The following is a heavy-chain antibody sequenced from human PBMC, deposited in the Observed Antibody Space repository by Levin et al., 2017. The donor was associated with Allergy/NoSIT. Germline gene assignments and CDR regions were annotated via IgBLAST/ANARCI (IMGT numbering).Heavy chain of an antibody. J-gene: IGHJ4*02. Sequence: GGSLRLSCAASGFTFSDYYMSWIRQAPGKGLEWVSYISSSSSYTNYADSVKGRFTISRDNAKNSLYLQMNSLRAEDTAVYYCARAPADIAVAGPPDYWGQGTLVTVSS. CDR3: ARAPADIAVAGPPDY. D-gene: IGHD6-19*01. CDR2: ISSSSSYT. CDR1: GFTFSDYY. V-gene: IGHV3-11*05.